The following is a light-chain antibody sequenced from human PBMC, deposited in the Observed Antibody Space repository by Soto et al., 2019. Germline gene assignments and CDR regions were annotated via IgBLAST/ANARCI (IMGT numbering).Light chain of an antibody. CDR3: QQYNNRIRT. CDR2: GAS. Sequence: EIVMTQSPATLSVSPGERATLSCRASQSVTTNLAWYQQKPGQAPRLLIYGASTRATGIPARFSGSGSGTEFTLTISSLQSEDFAVYYCQQYNNRIRTFGQGTKVE. J-gene: IGKJ1*01. CDR1: QSVTTN. V-gene: IGKV3-15*01.